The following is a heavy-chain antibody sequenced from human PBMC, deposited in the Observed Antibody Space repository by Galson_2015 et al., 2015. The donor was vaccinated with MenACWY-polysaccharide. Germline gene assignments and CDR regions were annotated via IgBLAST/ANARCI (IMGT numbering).Heavy chain of an antibody. CDR3: ARDLGDGYNCWFDP. V-gene: IGHV1-3*01. D-gene: IGHD5-24*01. J-gene: IGHJ5*02. Sequence: SVKVSCKASGYTFTSYAMHWVRQAPGQRLEWMGWINAGNGNTKYSQKLQGRVTITRDTSASTAYMELSSLRSEDTAVYYCARDLGDGYNCWFDPWGQGSLVIVSS. CDR2: INAGNGNT. CDR1: GYTFTSYA.